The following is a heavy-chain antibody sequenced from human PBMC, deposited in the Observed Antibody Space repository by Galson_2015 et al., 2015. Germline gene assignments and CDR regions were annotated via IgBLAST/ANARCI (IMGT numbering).Heavy chain of an antibody. V-gene: IGHV1-18*01. CDR3: AREGIVVVTAIEYYYYYMDV. J-gene: IGHJ6*03. D-gene: IGHD2-21*02. Sequence: SVKVSCKASGYTFTNYGFSWVRQAPGQGLEWMGWISAYNGNTNYAQKLQGRVTMTTDTSTSTAYMELRSLRSDDTAVYYCAREGIVVVTAIEYYYYYMDVWGKGTTVTVSS. CDR1: GYTFTNYG. CDR2: ISAYNGNT.